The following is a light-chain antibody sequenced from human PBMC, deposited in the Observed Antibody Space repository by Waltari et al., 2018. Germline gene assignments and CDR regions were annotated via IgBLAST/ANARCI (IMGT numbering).Light chain of an antibody. V-gene: IGKV3-20*01. CDR3: QHYVSLPAT. CDR2: GAS. J-gene: IGKJ1*01. CDR1: QSVSRT. Sequence: SCRASQSVSRTLAGYQQKPGQAPRLLIYGASSRATGIPDRFSGSGSGTDFSLTISRLEPDDSAVYFCQHYVSLPATFGQGTKVEIK.